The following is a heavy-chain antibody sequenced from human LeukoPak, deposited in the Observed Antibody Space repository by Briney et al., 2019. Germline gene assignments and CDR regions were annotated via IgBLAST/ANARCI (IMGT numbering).Heavy chain of an antibody. CDR1: GFTFSSYG. J-gene: IGHJ3*02. V-gene: IGHV3-30*03. CDR3: ARVRFGESVAFDI. D-gene: IGHD3-10*01. Sequence: GGSLRLSCAASGFTFSSYGMHWVRQAPGKGLEWVAVISYDGSNKYYADSVKGRFTISRDNSKNTLYLQMNSLRAEDTAVYYCARVRFGESVAFDIWGQGTMVTVSS. CDR2: ISYDGSNK.